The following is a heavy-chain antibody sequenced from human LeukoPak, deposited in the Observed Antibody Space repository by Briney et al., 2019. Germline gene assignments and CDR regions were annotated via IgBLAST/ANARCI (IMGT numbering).Heavy chain of an antibody. CDR3: AREPEAYYYYYMDV. CDR1: GFTFSTYD. CDR2: ISGSGGST. V-gene: IGHV3-23*01. J-gene: IGHJ6*03. Sequence: GGTLRLSCAASGFTFSTYDMNWVRQAPGKGLEWVSGISGSGGSTYYADSVKGRFTISTDNSKNTLYLQMNSLRAEDTAVYYCAREPEAYYYYYMDVWGKGTTVTVSS.